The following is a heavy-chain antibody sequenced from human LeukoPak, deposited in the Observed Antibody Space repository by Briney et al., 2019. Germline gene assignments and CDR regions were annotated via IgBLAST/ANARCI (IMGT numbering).Heavy chain of an antibody. V-gene: IGHV3-30*18. CDR1: GFTFSSYG. J-gene: IGHJ4*02. CDR3: AKGRSTTGTTPEFDY. CDR2: ISYDGSHT. D-gene: IGHD1-1*01. Sequence: GGSLRLSCAASGFTFSSYGMHWVRQAPGKGLDWVAAISYDGSHTYHADSVKGRFPISRDDSKNTLYLQMNTLRPEDTAVYYCAKGRSTTGTTPEFDYWGQGTLVTVSS.